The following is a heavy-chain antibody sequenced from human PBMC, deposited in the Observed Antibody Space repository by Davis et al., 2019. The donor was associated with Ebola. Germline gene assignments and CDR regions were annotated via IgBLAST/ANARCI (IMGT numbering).Heavy chain of an antibody. D-gene: IGHD5-18*01. V-gene: IGHV3-9*01. Sequence: GGSLRLSCVGSGFTFDAYAMHWVRLVPGKGLEWVSSISWNSDSVGYVDSVKGRFTITKDNVKNTLYLQMNGLRADDTAMYYCARDSLRYSAAYGGWLDPWGQGTLVIVSS. CDR2: ISWNSDSV. CDR3: ARDSLRYSAAYGGWLDP. J-gene: IGHJ5*02. CDR1: GFTFDAYA.